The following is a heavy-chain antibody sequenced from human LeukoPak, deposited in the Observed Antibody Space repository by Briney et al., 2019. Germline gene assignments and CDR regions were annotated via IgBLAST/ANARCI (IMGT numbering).Heavy chain of an antibody. Sequence: GAPVKVSCKASGYTFTGYYMHWVRQAPGQGLEWMGWIAPNSGGTNYAQTFQGRVTMTRDTSISTAYMELSRLRSDDTAVYYCAREYSSSSGRLYDYWGQGTLVTVSS. CDR2: IAPNSGGT. V-gene: IGHV1-2*02. CDR3: AREYSSSSGRLYDY. D-gene: IGHD6-6*01. J-gene: IGHJ4*02. CDR1: GYTFTGYY.